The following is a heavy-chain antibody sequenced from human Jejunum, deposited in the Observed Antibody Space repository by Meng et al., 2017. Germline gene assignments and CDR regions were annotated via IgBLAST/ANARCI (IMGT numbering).Heavy chain of an antibody. D-gene: IGHD6-19*01. CDR3: AREGIAVAGPDY. CDR1: GYPFTSYA. J-gene: IGHJ4*02. CDR2: INAGNGNT. Sequence: QVQLVRSGAEVREPGASVKVSFKASGYPFTSYAMHWVRQAPGQRLEWMGWINAGNGNTKYSQKFQGRVTITRDTSASTAYMELSSLRSEDTAVYYCAREGIAVAGPDYWGQGTLVTVSS. V-gene: IGHV1-3*01.